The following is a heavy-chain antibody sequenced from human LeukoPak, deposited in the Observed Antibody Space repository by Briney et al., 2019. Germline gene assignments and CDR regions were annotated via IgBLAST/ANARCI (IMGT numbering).Heavy chain of an antibody. V-gene: IGHV4-39*07. CDR3: ANQNTVGWKQQLATFDY. J-gene: IGHJ4*02. D-gene: IGHD6-13*01. Sequence: SETLSLTCTVSGGSISSSSYYWGWIRQPPGKGLEWIGSIYYSGSTYYNPSLKSRVTISVDTSKNQFSLKLSSVTAADTAVYYCANQNTVGWKQQLATFDYWGQGTLVTVSS. CDR2: IYYSGST. CDR1: GGSISSSSYY.